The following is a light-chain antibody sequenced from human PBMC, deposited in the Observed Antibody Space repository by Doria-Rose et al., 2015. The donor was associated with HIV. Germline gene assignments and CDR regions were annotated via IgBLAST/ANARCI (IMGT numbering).Light chain of an antibody. J-gene: IGKJ1*01. CDR2: DES. CDR1: QSFSSTY. Sequence: TQSPGTLSLSPGERATLSCRASQSFSSTYLAWYQQKPGQAPSLLIYDESARATGIPDRFSASGSGTDFTLTINRLEPEDFALYYCHQYGTSWTFGQGTKVEI. V-gene: IGKV3-20*01. CDR3: HQYGTSWT.